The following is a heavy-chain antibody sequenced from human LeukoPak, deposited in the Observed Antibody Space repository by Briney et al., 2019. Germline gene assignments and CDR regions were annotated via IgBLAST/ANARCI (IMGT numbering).Heavy chain of an antibody. J-gene: IGHJ4*02. V-gene: IGHV4-30-4*01. D-gene: IGHD5-24*01. CDR3: ARGARAGYNLEPFDY. Sequence: SQTLSLTCTVSGGSISSGDYYWSWIRQPPGKGLDWIWYIYYSGSTYYNPSLKSRVTISVDTSKNQFSLKLSSVTAANTAVYYCARGARAGYNLEPFDYWGQGTLVTVSS. CDR1: GGSISSGDYY. CDR2: IYYSGST.